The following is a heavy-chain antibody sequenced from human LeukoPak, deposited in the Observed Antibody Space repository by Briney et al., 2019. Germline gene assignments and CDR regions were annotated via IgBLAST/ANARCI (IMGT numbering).Heavy chain of an antibody. CDR2: IIPIFGTA. Sequence: ASVKVSCKASGGTFSSYAISWVRQAPGQGLEWMGGIIPIFGTANYAQKFQGRVTITADESTSTAYMELSSLGSEDTAVYYCARGAAGGAQYDFWSGYYSDYYYGMDVWGQGTTVTVSS. CDR1: GGTFSSYA. CDR3: ARGAAGGAQYDFWSGYYSDYYYGMDV. D-gene: IGHD3-3*01. V-gene: IGHV1-69*13. J-gene: IGHJ6*02.